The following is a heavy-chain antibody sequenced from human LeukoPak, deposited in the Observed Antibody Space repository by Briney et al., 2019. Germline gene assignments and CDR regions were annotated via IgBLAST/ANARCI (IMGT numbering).Heavy chain of an antibody. CDR2: IYYSGST. V-gene: IGHV4-59*01. CDR1: GGSISSYY. Sequence: SETLSLTCTVSGGSISSYYWSWIRQPPGKGLEWIGYIYYSGSTNYNPSLKSRVTISVDTSKNQFSLKLSSVTAADTAVYYCARVVRAGWLRGWFDPWGQGTLVTVSS. CDR3: ARVVRAGWLRGWFDP. J-gene: IGHJ5*02. D-gene: IGHD5-12*01.